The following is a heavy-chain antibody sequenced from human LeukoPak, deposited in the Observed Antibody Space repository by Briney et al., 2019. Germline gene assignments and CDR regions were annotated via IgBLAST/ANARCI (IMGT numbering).Heavy chain of an antibody. V-gene: IGHV3-33*01. CDR1: GFTFSSYG. CDR3: ARDPSTIAVAGLDY. J-gene: IGHJ4*02. Sequence: PPGESLKISCAASGFTFSSYGMHWVRRAPGKGLEWVAVIWYDGSSKYYADSVKGRFTISRDNSKNTLYLQMNSLRAEDTAVYYCARDPSTIAVAGLDYWGQGTLVTVSS. D-gene: IGHD6-19*01. CDR2: IWYDGSSK.